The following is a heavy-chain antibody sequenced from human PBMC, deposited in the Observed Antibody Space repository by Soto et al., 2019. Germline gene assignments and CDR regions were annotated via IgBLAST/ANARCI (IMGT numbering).Heavy chain of an antibody. V-gene: IGHV6-1*01. CDR3: ARANIVVPAAIQGFYYYGMDV. D-gene: IGHD2-2*02. CDR2: TYYRSKWYN. Sequence: SQTLSLTCVISGDSVSSNSAAWNWIRQSPSRGLEWLGRTYYRSKWYNDYAVSVKSRITINPDTSKNQFSLQLNSVTPEDTAVYYCARANIVVPAAIQGFYYYGMDVWGQGTTVTVSS. CDR1: GDSVSSNSAA. J-gene: IGHJ6*02.